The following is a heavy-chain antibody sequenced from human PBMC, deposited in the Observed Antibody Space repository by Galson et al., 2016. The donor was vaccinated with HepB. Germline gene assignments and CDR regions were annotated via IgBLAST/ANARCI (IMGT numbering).Heavy chain of an antibody. V-gene: IGHV3-30*04. CDR3: ARDRRPAGAFKSDRVGAADY. D-gene: IGHD1-26*01. Sequence: SLRLSCAPSGFTFRTYSMHWVRQAPGKGLEWVALVSFDGKHKYYADSVKGRFTISKDNSQSTLFLQMNSLRTDDTAVYFCARDRRPAGAFKSDRVGAADYWGQGTLVSVSS. CDR2: VSFDGKHK. J-gene: IGHJ4*02. CDR1: GFTFRTYS.